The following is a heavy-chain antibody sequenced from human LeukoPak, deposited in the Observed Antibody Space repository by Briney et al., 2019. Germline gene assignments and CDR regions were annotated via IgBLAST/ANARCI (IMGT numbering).Heavy chain of an antibody. CDR1: GLTFSNYW. V-gene: IGHV3-66*04. D-gene: IGHD3-9*01. J-gene: IGHJ4*02. CDR2: IYSGGAT. Sequence: GGSLRLSCAASGLTFSNYWMSWVRQAPGKGLEWVSIIYSGGATFYADSVKGRFTISRENSKNTLWLQMNSLRAEDTAVYYCARLHYDVLTGPFDYWGQGTLVTVSS. CDR3: ARLHYDVLTGPFDY.